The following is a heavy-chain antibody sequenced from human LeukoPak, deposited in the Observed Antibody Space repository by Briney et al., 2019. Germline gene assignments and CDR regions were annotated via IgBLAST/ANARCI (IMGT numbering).Heavy chain of an antibody. D-gene: IGHD4-11*01. Sequence: VQPGGSLRLSCAASGFTFRSNWMHWVRQAPGKGLEWVSAISGSGGSTYYADSVKGRFTISRDNSKNTLYLQMNSLRAEDTALYYCASIQSWRFFDYWGQGTLVTVSS. V-gene: IGHV3-23*01. CDR3: ASIQSWRFFDY. J-gene: IGHJ4*02. CDR1: GFTFRSNW. CDR2: ISGSGGST.